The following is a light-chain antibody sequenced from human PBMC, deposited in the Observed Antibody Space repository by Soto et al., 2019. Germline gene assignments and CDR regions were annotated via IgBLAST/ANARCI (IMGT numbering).Light chain of an antibody. Sequence: IVLTQSPGTLSLSPGERATLSCRASQSIASSYLAWYQQRPGQPPRLLLYRTFNRATGTPDRFSGSGSGTDFTLTISRLEPEDFAVYFCQQFSSSPLTFGGGTKVDIK. CDR3: QQFSSSPLT. CDR2: RTF. J-gene: IGKJ4*01. V-gene: IGKV3-20*01. CDR1: QSIASSY.